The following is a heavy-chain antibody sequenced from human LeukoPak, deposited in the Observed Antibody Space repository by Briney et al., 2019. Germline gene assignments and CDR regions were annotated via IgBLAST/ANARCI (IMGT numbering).Heavy chain of an antibody. V-gene: IGHV3-21*04. J-gene: IGHJ6*03. CDR3: AKVGPMTSVTRVFRSRTYYYYYMDV. CDR1: GFTFSSYN. Sequence: GGSLRLSCAASGFTFSSYNMNWVRQAPGKGPEWVSSITSSSSYIYYADSVKGRFTISKDNSKNTLYLQMNSLRAEDTAVYYCAKVGPMTSVTRVFRSRTYYYYYMDVWGKGTTVTVSS. D-gene: IGHD4-17*01. CDR2: ITSSSSYI.